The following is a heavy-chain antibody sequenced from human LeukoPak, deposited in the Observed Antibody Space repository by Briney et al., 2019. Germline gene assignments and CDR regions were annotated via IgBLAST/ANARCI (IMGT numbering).Heavy chain of an antibody. J-gene: IGHJ4*02. CDR1: GGSISSYY. Sequence: PSETLSLTCTVSGGSISSYYWSWVRQAPGKGLEWVSAISGSGGSTYYADSVKGRFTISRDNSKNTLYLQMNSLRAEDTAVYYCGNIRSSSGYYHIDYWGQGTLVTVSS. V-gene: IGHV3-23*01. D-gene: IGHD3-22*01. CDR2: ISGSGGST. CDR3: GNIRSSSGYYHIDY.